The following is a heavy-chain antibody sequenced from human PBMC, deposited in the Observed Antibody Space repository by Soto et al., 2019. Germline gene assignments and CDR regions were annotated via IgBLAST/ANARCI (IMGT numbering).Heavy chain of an antibody. CDR3: VKDWVGGSNRYQLDY. D-gene: IGHD1-26*01. CDR2: IYPGDSDT. Sequence: GESLKISCKGSGYSFTSYWIGWVRQMPGKGLEWMGIIYPGDSDTRYSPSFQGQVTISADKSISTAYLHLSSLRRDDTAKYYCVKDWVGGSNRYQLDYWGQGTVVTVSS. V-gene: IGHV5-51*01. CDR1: GYSFTSYW. J-gene: IGHJ4*02.